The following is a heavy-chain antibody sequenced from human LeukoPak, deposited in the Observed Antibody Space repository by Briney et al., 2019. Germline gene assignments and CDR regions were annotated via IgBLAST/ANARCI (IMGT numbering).Heavy chain of an antibody. V-gene: IGHV4-39*07. CDR3: ARLWTSIRYCSGGSCYSHYYYGMDV. J-gene: IGHJ6*02. D-gene: IGHD2-15*01. Sequence: SETLSLTCTFTGGSISSSNFYWGWFRQPPGKGLEWIGTISYSGSTYYNPSLKSRVTISVDTSKNQFSLKLSSVTAADTAVYYCARLWTSIRYCSGGSCYSHYYYGMDVWGQGTTVTVSS. CDR1: GGSISSSNFY. CDR2: ISYSGST.